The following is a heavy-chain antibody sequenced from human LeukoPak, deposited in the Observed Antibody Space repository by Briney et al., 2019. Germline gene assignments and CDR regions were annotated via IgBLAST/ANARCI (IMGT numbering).Heavy chain of an antibody. CDR2: IYTDGGT. CDR1: GFTVSGNY. Sequence: GGSLGPSCAASGFTVSGNYMSWVRQAPGKGLEWVSFIYTDGGTYYADSVKGRFTISRDNSKNTLYLQMNSLRAEDTAVYYCAAIRRGRWFDPWGKETLVTVSS. J-gene: IGHJ5*02. D-gene: IGHD3-9*01. V-gene: IGHV3-53*01. CDR3: AAIRRGRWFDP.